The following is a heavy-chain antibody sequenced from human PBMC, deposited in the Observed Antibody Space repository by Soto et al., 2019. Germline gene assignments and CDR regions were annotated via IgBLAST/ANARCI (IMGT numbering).Heavy chain of an antibody. V-gene: IGHV3-15*07. D-gene: IGHD7-27*01. CDR2: IKTKATGGPL. CDR1: CFTFTDTW. CDR3: TTEYWGSTY. J-gene: IGHJ4*02. Sequence: GDVRLSCAASCFTFTDTWMNLVRQAPGKRLEWVRLIKTKATGGPLEYAAPVKGRFIISRDDSKNMLYVQMNSLKTEDTAVYYCTTEYWGSTYWGRGTLVTVSS.